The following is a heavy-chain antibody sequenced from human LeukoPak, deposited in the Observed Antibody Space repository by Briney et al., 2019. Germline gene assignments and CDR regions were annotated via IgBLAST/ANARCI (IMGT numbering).Heavy chain of an antibody. Sequence: GGSLRLSCAASGFTFDDYAMPWVRQAPGKGLEWVSGISWNSGSIGYADSVKGRLTISRDNAKNSLYLQMNSLRAEDTALYYCAKDSHYGSGSYYDYWGQGTLVTVSS. V-gene: IGHV3-9*01. CDR2: ISWNSGSI. D-gene: IGHD3-10*01. CDR3: AKDSHYGSGSYYDY. CDR1: GFTFDDYA. J-gene: IGHJ4*02.